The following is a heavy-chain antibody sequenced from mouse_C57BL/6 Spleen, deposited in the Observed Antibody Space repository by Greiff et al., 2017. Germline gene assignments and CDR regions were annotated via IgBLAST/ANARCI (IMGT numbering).Heavy chain of an antibody. CDR1: GYTFTSYW. CDR3: ARGHLGRLWFAY. CDR2: IYPGSGST. J-gene: IGHJ3*01. Sequence: QVQLQQPGAELVKPGASVKMSCKASGYTFTSYWITWVKQRPGQGLEWIGDIYPGSGSTNYNEKFKSKATLTVDTASSTAYMQLSSLTSEDSAVYSCARGHLGRLWFAYWGQGTLVTVSA. V-gene: IGHV1-55*01. D-gene: IGHD4-1*01.